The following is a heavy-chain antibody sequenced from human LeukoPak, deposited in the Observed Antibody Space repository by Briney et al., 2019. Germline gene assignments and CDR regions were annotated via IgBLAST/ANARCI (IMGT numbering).Heavy chain of an antibody. CDR1: GFTFTGYY. CDR3: ARVHYDTLTGHLVDP. Sequence: PLASVKVSCKTSGFTFTGYYFHWLRQAPGQGLEWMGWINPNSGGATYTDQFRGRVTMSRDTSISTVYMEMRGLTSDDTAVYYCARVHYDTLTGHLVDPWGQGTLVIVSS. V-gene: IGHV1-2*02. J-gene: IGHJ5*02. D-gene: IGHD3-9*01. CDR2: INPNSGGA.